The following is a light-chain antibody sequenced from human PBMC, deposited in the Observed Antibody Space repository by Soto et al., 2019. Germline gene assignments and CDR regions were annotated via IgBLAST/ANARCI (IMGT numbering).Light chain of an antibody. CDR3: CSYAGDYNHYV. V-gene: IGLV2-11*01. CDR2: DVN. J-gene: IGLJ1*01. CDR1: SSDVGGYLH. Sequence: QSVLTQPRSVSGSPGQSVTISCTGTSSDVGGYLHVSWYQHHGDKAPKLILYDVNKRPSGVPDRFSGSKSANTASLTISGLQAEDEAEYYCCSYAGDYNHYVFGTGTKVTVL.